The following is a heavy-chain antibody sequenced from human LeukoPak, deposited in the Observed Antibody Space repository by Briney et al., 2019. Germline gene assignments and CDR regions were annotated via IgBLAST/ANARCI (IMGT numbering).Heavy chain of an antibody. CDR3: ARDTAYAFDI. D-gene: IGHD2-21*02. Sequence: GGSLRLSCAASGFTFSSYAMSWVRQAPGKGLEWVSAISGSGGSTYYADSVKGRFTISRDNAKNSLYLQMNSLRAEDTAVYYCARDTAYAFDIWGQGTMVTVSS. V-gene: IGHV3-23*01. J-gene: IGHJ3*02. CDR1: GFTFSSYA. CDR2: ISGSGGST.